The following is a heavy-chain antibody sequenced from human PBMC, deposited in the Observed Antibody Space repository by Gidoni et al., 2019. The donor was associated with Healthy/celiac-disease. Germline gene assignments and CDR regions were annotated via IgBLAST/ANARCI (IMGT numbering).Heavy chain of an antibody. CDR1: GRSISSSIYY. CDR3: ARNIVVVPAAMYYYGMDV. Sequence: QLQLQESGPGLVKPSETLSLTCTVSGRSISSSIYYWGWIRQPPGKGLEWIGSIYYSGSTYYNPSLKSRVTISVDTSKNQYTLKLSSVTAADTAVYYCARNIVVVPAAMYYYGMDVWGQGTTVTVSS. J-gene: IGHJ6*02. CDR2: IYYSGST. V-gene: IGHV4-39*01. D-gene: IGHD2-2*01.